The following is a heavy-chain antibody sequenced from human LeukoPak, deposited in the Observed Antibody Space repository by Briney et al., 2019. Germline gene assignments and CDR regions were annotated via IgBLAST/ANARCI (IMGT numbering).Heavy chain of an antibody. CDR3: ARGRVRFDP. CDR2: IYYSGST. Sequence: SEALSLTCTVSGGSVNSGNYYWSWIRQPPGKGLEWIGYIYYSGSTNYNPSLKSRVTISVDTSKNQFSLKLSSVTAADTAVYYCARGRVRFDPWGQGTLVTVSS. J-gene: IGHJ5*02. CDR1: GGSVNSGNYY. D-gene: IGHD3-10*01. V-gene: IGHV4-61*01.